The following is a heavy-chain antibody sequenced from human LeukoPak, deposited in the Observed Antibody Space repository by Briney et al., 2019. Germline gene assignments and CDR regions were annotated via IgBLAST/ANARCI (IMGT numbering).Heavy chain of an antibody. D-gene: IGHD3-22*01. CDR2: ISAYNGST. CDR3: ARDSITMILMGDAFDI. V-gene: IGHV1-18*01. J-gene: IGHJ3*02. Sequence: GASVKVSCKASGYTFTSYGISWVRQAPGQGLEWMGWISAYNGSTNYAQKLQGRVTMTTDTSTSTSYMELRSLRSDDTAVYYCARDSITMILMGDAFDIWGQGTMVTVSS. CDR1: GYTFTSYG.